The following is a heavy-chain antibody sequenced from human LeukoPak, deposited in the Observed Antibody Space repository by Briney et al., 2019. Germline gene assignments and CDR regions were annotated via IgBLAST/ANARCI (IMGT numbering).Heavy chain of an antibody. CDR2: IYYSKNT. Sequence: KPSETLSLTCTVSGGSISSSSAYWGWIRQPPGKGLEWIGSIYYSKNTYYNPPLKSRVTISADTSENQFSLTLGSVSATDTAVYYCVSPREFSYGYFDYWGQGTLVTVSS. D-gene: IGHD5-18*01. CDR3: VSPREFSYGYFDY. CDR1: GGSISSSSAY. V-gene: IGHV4-39*01. J-gene: IGHJ4*02.